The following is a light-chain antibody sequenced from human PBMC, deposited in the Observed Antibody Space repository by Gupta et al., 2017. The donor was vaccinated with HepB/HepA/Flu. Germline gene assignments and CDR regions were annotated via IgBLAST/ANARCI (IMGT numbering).Light chain of an antibody. CDR2: GGS. CDR1: QGLRGN. V-gene: IGKV3-15*01. Sequence: ESIITQSPGTLSVSPGERVTLSCTASQGLRGNLAWYQQKPGQAPRLVIFGGSSRATDIPARFNGSESGTEFTLTINSLQSEDFAVYYCQQYNYWPYTFGQGTKMEIK. J-gene: IGKJ2*01. CDR3: QQYNYWPYT.